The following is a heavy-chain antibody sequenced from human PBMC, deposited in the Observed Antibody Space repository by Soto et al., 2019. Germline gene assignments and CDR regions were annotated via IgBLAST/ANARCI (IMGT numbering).Heavy chain of an antibody. Sequence: HPGGSLRLSCAASGFTFDSYGMHWVRQAPGRGLEWVALISYDGSKKYNADFVKGRFTISRDNSKDTPYLQMNSLRVEDTAVYYCAREIVVARGASYFDYWGPGTLVTVSS. CDR2: ISYDGSKK. CDR1: GFTFDSYG. D-gene: IGHD2-2*01. CDR3: AREIVVARGASYFDY. V-gene: IGHV3-30*03. J-gene: IGHJ4*02.